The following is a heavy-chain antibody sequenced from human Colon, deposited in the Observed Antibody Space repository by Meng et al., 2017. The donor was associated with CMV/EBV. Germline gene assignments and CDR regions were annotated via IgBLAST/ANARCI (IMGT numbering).Heavy chain of an antibody. J-gene: IGHJ6*02. Sequence: SETLSLTCIVSNYSINSGDYWVWIRQPPGKGLQWIGRIYQSGSAYYHPSLKSRVTISIDKSRNQFSLRVRSVTAADTAVYYCARSGGGTVTRDYYYYYGMDVWGQGTTVTVSS. CDR1: NYSINSGDY. CDR3: ARSGGGTVTRDYYYYYGMDV. V-gene: IGHV4-38-2*02. CDR2: IYQSGSA. D-gene: IGHD4-11*01.